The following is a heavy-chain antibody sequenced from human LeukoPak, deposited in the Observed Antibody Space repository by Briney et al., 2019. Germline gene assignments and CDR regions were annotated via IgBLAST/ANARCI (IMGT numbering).Heavy chain of an antibody. CDR3: AKGSDQVTRVVKSLYYFDY. Sequence: TGGTLRLSCAASGFTFSSYGMSWVRQAPGKGLEWVSAISGSGGSTYYADSVKGRFTISRDNSKNTLYLQMNSLRAEDTAVYYCAKGSDQVTRVVKSLYYFDYWGQGTLVTVSS. V-gene: IGHV3-23*01. CDR2: ISGSGGST. CDR1: GFTFSSYG. D-gene: IGHD2-21*02. J-gene: IGHJ4*02.